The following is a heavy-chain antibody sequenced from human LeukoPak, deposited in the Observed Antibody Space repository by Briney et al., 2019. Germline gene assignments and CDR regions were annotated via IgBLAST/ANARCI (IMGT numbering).Heavy chain of an antibody. CDR2: IYSGGST. Sequence: GGSLRLSCTASGLTFRNYWMSWVRQAPGKGLEWVSVIYSGGSTYYADSVKGRFTISRDNSKNTLYLQMNSLRAEDTAVYYCARPRNSPCDYWGQGTLVTVSS. D-gene: IGHD2/OR15-2a*01. V-gene: IGHV3-66*04. CDR1: GLTFRNYW. CDR3: ARPRNSPCDY. J-gene: IGHJ4*02.